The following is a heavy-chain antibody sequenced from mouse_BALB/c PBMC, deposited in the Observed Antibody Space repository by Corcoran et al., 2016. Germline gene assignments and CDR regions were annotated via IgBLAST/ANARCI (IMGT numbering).Heavy chain of an antibody. CDR1: GYTFTSYV. CDR2: INPYNDGT. V-gene: IGHV1S136*01. D-gene: IGHD1-1*01. Sequence: EVQLQQSGPELVKPGASVKMSCKASGYTFTSYVMHWVKQEPGQGLEWIGYINPYNDGTKYNEKFKGKATLTSDKSSSTAYMELGSLTSEDSAVYYCARCLLPYYFDYWGQGTTLTVSS. CDR3: ARCLLPYYFDY. J-gene: IGHJ2*01.